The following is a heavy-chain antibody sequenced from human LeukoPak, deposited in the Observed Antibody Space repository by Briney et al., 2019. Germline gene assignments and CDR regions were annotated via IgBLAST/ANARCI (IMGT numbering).Heavy chain of an antibody. V-gene: IGHV3-33*08. J-gene: IGHJ3*02. Sequence: PGRSLRLSCAASGFTFSTSTMHWVRQAPGKGLEWVAVIWYDGSNKYYADSVKGRFTISRDNSKNTLYLQMNSLRAEDTAVYYCARVLCSGGTCLDAFDIWGQGTMVTVSS. CDR3: ARVLCSGGTCLDAFDI. CDR1: GFTFSTST. CDR2: IWYDGSNK. D-gene: IGHD2-15*01.